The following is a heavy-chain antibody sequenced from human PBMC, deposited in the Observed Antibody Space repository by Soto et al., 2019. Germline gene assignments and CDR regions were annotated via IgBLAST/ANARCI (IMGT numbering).Heavy chain of an antibody. CDR2: IFKSGNT. Sequence: SETLSLTCAVSGGSISSGGYSWSWIRQPPGKGLEWIGYIFKSGNTNYNSSLRSRVTISVDTSKRQLSLKLNSVTVADTAVYYCARPAYCGSGCYYYFDYWGPGILVTVSS. V-gene: IGHV4-61*08. D-gene: IGHD2-21*02. J-gene: IGHJ4*02. CDR3: ARPAYCGSGCYYYFDY. CDR1: GGSISSGGYS.